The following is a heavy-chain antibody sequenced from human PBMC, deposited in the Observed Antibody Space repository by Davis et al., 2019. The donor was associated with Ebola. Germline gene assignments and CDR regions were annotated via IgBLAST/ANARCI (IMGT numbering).Heavy chain of an antibody. Sequence: SETLSLTCTVSGGSISSSSYYWGWIRQPPGKGLEWIGYIYYSGSTNYNPSLKSRVTISVDTSKNQFSLKLSSVTAADTAVYYCARDLRYFDWSYTAGCWFDPWGQGTLVTVSS. CDR3: ARDLRYFDWSYTAGCWFDP. CDR1: GGSISSSSYY. V-gene: IGHV4-61*01. J-gene: IGHJ5*02. D-gene: IGHD3-9*01. CDR2: IYYSGST.